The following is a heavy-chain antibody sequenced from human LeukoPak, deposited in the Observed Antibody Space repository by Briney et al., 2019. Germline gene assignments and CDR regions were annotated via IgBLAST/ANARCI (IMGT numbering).Heavy chain of an antibody. CDR3: ARDPIRGRPDYFYY. V-gene: IGHV3-30-3*01. CDR1: GFTFGNNA. J-gene: IGHJ4*02. Sequence: GGSLRLSCAASGFTFGNNARHWVRQAPGKGLEWFAVIGYDGSTQLSADSVRGRFTISRDDSRNTLYLQMNSLRPEDTAVYYCARDPIRGRPDYFYYWGQGTLVTVSS. D-gene: IGHD2-2*02. CDR2: IGYDGSTQ.